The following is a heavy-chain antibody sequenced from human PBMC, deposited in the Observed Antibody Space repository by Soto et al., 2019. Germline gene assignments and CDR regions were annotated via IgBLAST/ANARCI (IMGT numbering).Heavy chain of an antibody. CDR2: IYYSGST. Sequence: SETLSLTCTVSGGSISSGGYYWSWIRQHPGKGLEWIGYIYYSGSTYYNPSLKSRVTISVDTSKNQFSLKLSSVTAADTAVYYCASNHYGDYVDYWGQGTLVTVSS. J-gene: IGHJ4*02. CDR3: ASNHYGDYVDY. D-gene: IGHD4-17*01. V-gene: IGHV4-31*03. CDR1: GGSISSGGYY.